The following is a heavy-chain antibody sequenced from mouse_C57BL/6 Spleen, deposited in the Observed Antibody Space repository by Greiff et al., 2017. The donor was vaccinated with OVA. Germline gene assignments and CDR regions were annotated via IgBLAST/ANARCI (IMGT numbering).Heavy chain of an antibody. V-gene: IGHV1-4*01. Sequence: QVQLQQSGAELARPGASVKMSCKASGYTFTSYTMHWVKQRPGQGLEWIGYINPSSGYSKYNQRFKVKATLTADKSSSTADMQLSSLTSEDSAVYYCARHYYGSSAPYYCDYWGQGTTLTVSS. CDR2: INPSSGYS. CDR3: ARHYYGSSAPYYCDY. J-gene: IGHJ2*01. CDR1: GYTFTSYT. D-gene: IGHD1-1*01.